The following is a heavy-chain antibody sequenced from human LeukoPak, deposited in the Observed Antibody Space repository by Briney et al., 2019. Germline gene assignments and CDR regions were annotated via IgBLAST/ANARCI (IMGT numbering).Heavy chain of an antibody. CDR2: IRYDGSNT. CDR3: ASDGRRSGSYSNYFDR. J-gene: IGHJ4*02. V-gene: IGHV3-30*02. D-gene: IGHD3-10*01. CDR1: GFTFSTSG. Sequence: GGSLRLSCAASGFTFSTSGMHWVRQAPGKGLEWVAFIRYDGSNTYHADSVKGRFTISRDNSKNTVFLQMNSLRGEDAALYYCASDGRRSGSYSNYFDRWGQGTLVTVSS.